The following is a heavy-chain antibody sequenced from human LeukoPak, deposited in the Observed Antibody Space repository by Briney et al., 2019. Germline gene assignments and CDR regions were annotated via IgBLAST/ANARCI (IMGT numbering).Heavy chain of an antibody. J-gene: IGHJ3*02. D-gene: IGHD6-13*01. Sequence: GGSLRLSCAASGFTFSSYEMNWVRQAPGKGLEWVSYISSSGSTIYYADSVKGRFTISRDNAKNSLYLQMNSLRAEDTAVYYCARVAPLPGIAAAGTRKDDAFDIWGQGTMVTVSS. CDR2: ISSSGSTI. CDR1: GFTFSSYE. CDR3: ARVAPLPGIAAAGTRKDDAFDI. V-gene: IGHV3-48*03.